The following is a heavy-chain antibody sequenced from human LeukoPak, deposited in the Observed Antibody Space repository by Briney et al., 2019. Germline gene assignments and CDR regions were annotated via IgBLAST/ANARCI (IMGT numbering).Heavy chain of an antibody. V-gene: IGHV3-74*01. Sequence: GGSLRLSCAASGFTFSTSWMSWVRQVPGKGLEWVSRINNDGSWINYADSVKGRFTVSRDNAKNTLNLQMNSLRAEDTAVYFCARDGSAYNLDYWGQGLLVTVSS. D-gene: IGHD3-16*01. J-gene: IGHJ4*02. CDR1: GFTFSTSW. CDR3: ARDGSAYNLDY. CDR2: INNDGSWI.